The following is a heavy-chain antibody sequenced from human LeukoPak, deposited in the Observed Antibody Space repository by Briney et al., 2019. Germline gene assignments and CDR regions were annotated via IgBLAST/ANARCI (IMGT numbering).Heavy chain of an antibody. CDR3: ARIWFGELFPFDY. D-gene: IGHD3-10*01. J-gene: IGHJ4*02. CDR1: GFSLSASAVG. Sequence: SGPTLVKPTQTLTLTCTFSGFSLSASAVGVGWIRQPPGKALEWLALIYWNNNERYSPSLKSRLTITKDTSKNQVVLTMINVDPLDTGTYYCARIWFGELFPFDYWGQGTLVTVSS. CDR2: IYWNNNE. V-gene: IGHV2-5*01.